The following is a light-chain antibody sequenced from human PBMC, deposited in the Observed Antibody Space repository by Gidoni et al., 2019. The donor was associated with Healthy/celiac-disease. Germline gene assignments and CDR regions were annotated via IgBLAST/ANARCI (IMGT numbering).Light chain of an antibody. CDR2: GNS. CDR1: SSNSGAGYD. Sequence: QSVLTQPPSVSRAPGQRFNISCTGSSSNSGAGYDLHWYQQFPGTATKLLIYGNSNRPAGVPDRFSGSKSGTSASLAITGLQAEDEADYYCQSYDSSLSVVFGGGTKLTVL. V-gene: IGLV1-40*01. CDR3: QSYDSSLSVV. J-gene: IGLJ2*01.